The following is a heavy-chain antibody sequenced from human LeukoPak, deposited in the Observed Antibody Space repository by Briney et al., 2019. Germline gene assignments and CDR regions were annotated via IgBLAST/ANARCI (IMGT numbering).Heavy chain of an antibody. D-gene: IGHD6-13*01. J-gene: IGHJ4*02. Sequence: GASVKVSRKASGGTFSSYAISWVRQAPGQGLEWMGGIIPIFGTANYAQKFQGRVTITADESTSTAYMELSSLRSEDTAVYYCARDDFYSSSPRDYWGQGTLVTVSS. CDR2: IIPIFGTA. V-gene: IGHV1-69*13. CDR3: ARDDFYSSSPRDY. CDR1: GGTFSSYA.